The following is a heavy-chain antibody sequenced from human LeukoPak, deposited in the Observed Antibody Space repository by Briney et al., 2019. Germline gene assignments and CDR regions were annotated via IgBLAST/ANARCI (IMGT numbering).Heavy chain of an antibody. J-gene: IGHJ4*02. CDR2: ISGSGGST. Sequence: GGSLRLSCAASGFTFSSYAMSWVRQAPGKGLEWVSAISGSGGSTYYADSVKGRFTISRDNSKNTLYLQMNSLRAEDTAVYYCAKDGEYCSSTSCYRGFYYFDYWGQGTLVTVSS. D-gene: IGHD2-2*01. CDR3: AKDGEYCSSTSCYRGFYYFDY. V-gene: IGHV3-23*01. CDR1: GFTFSSYA.